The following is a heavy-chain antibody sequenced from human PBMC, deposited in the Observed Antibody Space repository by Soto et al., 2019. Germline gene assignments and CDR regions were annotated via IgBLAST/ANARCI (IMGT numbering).Heavy chain of an antibody. Sequence: PGGSLRLSCAASGFTFSSYAMHWVRQAPGKGLEWVAVISYDGSNKYYADSVKGRFTISRDNSKTLYLQMNSLRAEDTAVYYCVRDKSPYSSGWHNRHFDYRGQGTLVTVSS. J-gene: IGHJ4*02. CDR3: VRDKSPYSSGWHNRHFDY. V-gene: IGHV3-30-3*01. CDR2: ISYDGSNK. CDR1: GFTFSSYA. D-gene: IGHD6-19*01.